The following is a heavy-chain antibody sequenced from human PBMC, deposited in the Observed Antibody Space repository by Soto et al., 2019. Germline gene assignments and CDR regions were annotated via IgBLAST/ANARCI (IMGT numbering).Heavy chain of an antibody. D-gene: IGHD2-2*01. J-gene: IGHJ6*02. CDR2: INPTGGST. CDR1: GYTFTSYY. Sequence: ASVKVSCKASGYTFTSYYMHWVRQAPGQGPEWMGVINPTGGSTNYAQRFQGRVTMTRDTSTSTVYMELRSLRSEDTAVYYCARSQGSSTSLEIYYYYYYGMDVWGQGTTVTVSS. V-gene: IGHV1-46*01. CDR3: ARSQGSSTSLEIYYYYYYGMDV.